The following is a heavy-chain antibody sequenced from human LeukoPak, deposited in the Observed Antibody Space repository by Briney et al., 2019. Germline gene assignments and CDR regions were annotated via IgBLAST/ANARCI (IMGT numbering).Heavy chain of an antibody. J-gene: IGHJ4*02. D-gene: IGHD1-26*01. Sequence: GGSLRLSCVASGITFSSYSMNWVRQAPGKGLEWVSYISSFSGTINYADSVKGRFTISRDNAKNSLYLQMNSLRAEDTAVYYCAKDGDYSGSLRYFDYWGQGTLVTVSS. CDR3: AKDGDYSGSLRYFDY. V-gene: IGHV3-48*01. CDR1: GITFSSYS. CDR2: ISSFSGTI.